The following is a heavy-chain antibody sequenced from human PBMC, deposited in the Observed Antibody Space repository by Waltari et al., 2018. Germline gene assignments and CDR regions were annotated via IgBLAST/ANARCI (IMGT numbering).Heavy chain of an antibody. CDR3: ARVEYSYGPYCFDS. CDR1: GFTFSSYW. J-gene: IGHJ4*02. V-gene: IGHV3-74*01. D-gene: IGHD5-18*01. Sequence: EVQLVESGGGLVQPGGSLRLSREASGFTFSSYWMHWVRQAPGKGLVWVSRISSNENTTTYADSVKGRFTISRDNAKNTLYLQMNSLRAEDTAVYYCARVEYSYGPYCFDSWGQGTPVTVSS. CDR2: ISSNENTT.